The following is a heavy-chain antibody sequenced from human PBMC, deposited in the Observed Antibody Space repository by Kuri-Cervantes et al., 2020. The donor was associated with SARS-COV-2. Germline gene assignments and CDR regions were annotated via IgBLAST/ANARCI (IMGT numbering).Heavy chain of an antibody. D-gene: IGHD3-22*01. CDR3: ARGRYDVTMIVVVVTAASSYFDL. V-gene: IGHV4-34*01. CDR1: GGSSSDDK. Sequence: SETLSLTCAAYGGSSSDDKWSWIRQALWKGLEWVGEITESGSTNYNPSLKGRVSMSVDTSKKQFSLKLTSVTAEDTAIYYCARGRYDVTMIVVVVTAASSYFDLGGRGTLVTVSS. J-gene: IGHJ2*01. CDR2: ITESGST.